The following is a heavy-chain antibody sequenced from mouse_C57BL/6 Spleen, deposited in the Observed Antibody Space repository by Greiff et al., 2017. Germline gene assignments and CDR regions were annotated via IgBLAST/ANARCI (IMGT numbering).Heavy chain of an antibody. CDR2: ISSGGSYT. CDR1: GFTFSSYG. V-gene: IGHV5-6*01. CDR3: ARGTAQVYYFDY. D-gene: IGHD3-2*02. Sequence: EVKLVESGGDLVKPGGSLKLSCAASGFTFSSYGMSWVRQTPDKRLEWVATISSGGSYTYYPDSVKGRFTISRDNAKNTLYLQMSSLKSEDTAMYYCARGTAQVYYFDYWGQGTTLTVSS. J-gene: IGHJ2*01.